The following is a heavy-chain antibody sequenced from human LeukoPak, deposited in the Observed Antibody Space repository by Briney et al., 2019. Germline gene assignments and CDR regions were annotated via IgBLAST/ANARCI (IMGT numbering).Heavy chain of an antibody. V-gene: IGHV4-59*12. CDR2: IYYSGST. Sequence: PSETLSLTCTVSGGSISSYYWSWIRQPPGKGLEWIGYIYYSGSTNYNPSLKSRVTISVDTSKNQFSLKLSSVTAADTAVYYCARAGRGYSYGYRLDYWGQGTLVTVSS. D-gene: IGHD5-18*01. CDR3: ARAGRGYSYGYRLDY. CDR1: GGSISSYY. J-gene: IGHJ4*02.